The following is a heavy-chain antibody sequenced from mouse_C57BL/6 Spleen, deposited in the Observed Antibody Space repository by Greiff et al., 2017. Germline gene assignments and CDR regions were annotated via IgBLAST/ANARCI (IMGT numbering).Heavy chain of an antibody. CDR1: GYTFTSYW. Sequence: QVQLQQPGAELVRPGSSVKLSCKASGYTFTSYWMDWVKQRPGQGLEWIGNIYPSDSETHYNQKFKDKATLTVDKSSSTAYMQLSSLTSEDSAVYYCAREGVTTHYYAMDYWGQGNSVNVSS. CDR3: AREGVTTHYYAMDY. CDR2: IYPSDSET. J-gene: IGHJ4*01. V-gene: IGHV1-61*01. D-gene: IGHD2-5*01.